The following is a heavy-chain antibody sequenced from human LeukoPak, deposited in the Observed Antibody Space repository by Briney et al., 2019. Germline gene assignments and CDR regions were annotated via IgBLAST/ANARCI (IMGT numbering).Heavy chain of an antibody. CDR1: GFTFSSYS. CDR2: ISSSSSTI. J-gene: IGHJ3*02. D-gene: IGHD1-26*01. V-gene: IGHV3-48*01. CDR3: ARVERDAFDI. Sequence: GGSLRLSCAASGFTFSSYSVNWVRQAPGKGLEWVSYISSSSSTIYCADSVKGRFTISRDNAKNSLYLQMNSLRAEDTAAYYCARVERDAFDIWGQGTMVTVSS.